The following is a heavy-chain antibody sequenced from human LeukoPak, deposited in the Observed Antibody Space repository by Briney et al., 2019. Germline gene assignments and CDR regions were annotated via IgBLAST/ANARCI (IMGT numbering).Heavy chain of an antibody. CDR3: AKDRQWLEYCFDY. J-gene: IGHJ4*02. Sequence: PGGSLRLSCAASGFTFSSYGMHWVRQAPGKGLEWVAFIRYDGSNKYYADSVKGRFTISRDNSKNTLYLQMNSLRAEDTAVYYCAKDRQWLEYCFDYWGQGTLVTVSS. D-gene: IGHD6-19*01. CDR1: GFTFSSYG. CDR2: IRYDGSNK. V-gene: IGHV3-30*02.